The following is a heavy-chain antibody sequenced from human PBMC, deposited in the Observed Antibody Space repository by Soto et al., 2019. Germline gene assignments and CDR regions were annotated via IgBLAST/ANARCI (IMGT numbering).Heavy chain of an antibody. J-gene: IGHJ4*02. CDR2: ISGSGGRT. V-gene: IGHV3-23*01. CDR3: AKAYYYDSSKNSFET. Sequence: GGSXRLSGAGAVFTFIIYSIILFRQAPGKGLELVSAISGSGGRTYYADSVKGRFTISRDNSKNTLYLQMNSLRAEDTAVYYCAKAYYYDSSKNSFETWGQGTLLTV. CDR1: VFTFIIYS. D-gene: IGHD3-22*01.